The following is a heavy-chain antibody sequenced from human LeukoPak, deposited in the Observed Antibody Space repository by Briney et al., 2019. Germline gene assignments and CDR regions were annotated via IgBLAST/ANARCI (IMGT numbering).Heavy chain of an antibody. D-gene: IGHD2-2*01. J-gene: IGHJ5*02. CDR3: ARHQRYCSSTSCSSEWFDP. Sequence: GGSLRLSCAASGFTVSSNYMSWVRQAPGKGVEWVSVIYSGGSTYYADSVKGRFTISRDNSKNTLYLQMNSLRAEDTAVYYCARHQRYCSSTSCSSEWFDPWGQGTLVTVSS. CDR2: IYSGGST. CDR1: GFTVSSNY. V-gene: IGHV3-53*01.